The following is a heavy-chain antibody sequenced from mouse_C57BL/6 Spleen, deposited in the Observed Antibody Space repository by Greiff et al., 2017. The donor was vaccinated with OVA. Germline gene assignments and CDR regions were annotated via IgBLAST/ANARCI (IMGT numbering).Heavy chain of an antibody. Sequence: EVQLQQSGPELVKPGASVKISCKASGYTFTDYYMNWVKQSHGKSLEWIGDINPNNGGTSYNQKFKGKATLTVDKSSSTAYMELRSLTSEDSAVYYCARGDYDDAYWGQGTLVTVSA. J-gene: IGHJ3*01. V-gene: IGHV1-26*01. CDR3: ARGDYDDAY. CDR1: GYTFTDYY. CDR2: INPNNGGT. D-gene: IGHD2-4*01.